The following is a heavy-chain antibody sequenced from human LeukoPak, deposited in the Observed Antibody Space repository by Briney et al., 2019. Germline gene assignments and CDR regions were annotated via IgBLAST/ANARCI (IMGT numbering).Heavy chain of an antibody. Sequence: ASVKVSCKASGYTFTGDYMHWVRQAPGQGLEWMGWINPNSGGTNYAQKFQGRVTMTRDTSISTAYMELSRLRSDDTAVYYCARHDYGDYELCHWGQGTLVTVSS. D-gene: IGHD4-17*01. J-gene: IGHJ4*02. CDR2: INPNSGGT. V-gene: IGHV1-2*02. CDR1: GYTFTGDY. CDR3: ARHDYGDYELCH.